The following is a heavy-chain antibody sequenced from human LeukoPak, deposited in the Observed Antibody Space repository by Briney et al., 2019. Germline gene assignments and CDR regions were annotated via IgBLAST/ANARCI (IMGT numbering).Heavy chain of an antibody. CDR2: IYYSGST. Sequence: ETLSLTCTVSGGSISTYYWSWIRQPPGKGLEWFGNIYYSGSTNYNPSLKSRVTISVDTPKNQFSLKLSSVTAADTAVYYCARVSYDSSGYYPYYFDYWGQGTLVTVSS. CDR3: ARVSYDSSGYYPYYFDY. V-gene: IGHV4-59*01. D-gene: IGHD3-22*01. CDR1: GGSISTYY. J-gene: IGHJ4*02.